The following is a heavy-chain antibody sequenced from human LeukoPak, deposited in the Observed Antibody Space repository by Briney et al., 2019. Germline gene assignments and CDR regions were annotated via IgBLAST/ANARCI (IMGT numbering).Heavy chain of an antibody. D-gene: IGHD5-18*01. CDR3: ARDLTPTLKQLWYDALDL. Sequence: PGGSLRLSCVVSGITFSNYWMTWVRQAPGKGLEWVANIKLDGSEKYYVDSVQGRFTISRDNARNSLYLQMNSLRAEDTAVYYCARDLTPTLKQLWYDALDLWGQGTLVTVSS. J-gene: IGHJ4*02. V-gene: IGHV3-7*01. CDR1: GITFSNYW. CDR2: IKLDGSEK.